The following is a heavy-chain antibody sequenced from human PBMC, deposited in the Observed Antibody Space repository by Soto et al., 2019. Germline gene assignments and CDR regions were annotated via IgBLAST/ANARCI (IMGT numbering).Heavy chain of an antibody. D-gene: IGHD1-1*01. CDR2: IRSKANSYAT. Sequence: VQLVESGGVVVQPGGSLKLSCAASGFTFSGSAMHWIRQASGKGLEWVGRIRSKANSYATAYAASVKGRFTIARNDSKNTAYLQMNSLNTEDTAVYYCTTAERPYYYYMDVWGKGTTVTVSS. CDR3: TTAERPYYYYMDV. J-gene: IGHJ6*03. V-gene: IGHV3-73*01. CDR1: GFTFSGSA.